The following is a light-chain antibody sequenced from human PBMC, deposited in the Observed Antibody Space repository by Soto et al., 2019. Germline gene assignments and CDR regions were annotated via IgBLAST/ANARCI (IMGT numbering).Light chain of an antibody. CDR2: AAS. V-gene: IGKV1-5*03. CDR3: QQYYSFWT. Sequence: DLQMTQSPSLLSASLGDRVTIACRASRNVDKWLAWYHQKPGKAPSLLIYAASSLASGVPSRFGGSGSGTEFTLTIYSLQPDDVGNYYCQQYYSFWTFGQGTTLEIK. CDR1: RNVDKW. J-gene: IGKJ1*01.